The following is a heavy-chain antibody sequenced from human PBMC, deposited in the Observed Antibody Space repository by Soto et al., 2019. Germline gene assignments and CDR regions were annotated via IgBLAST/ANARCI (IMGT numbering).Heavy chain of an antibody. V-gene: IGHV4-34*01. CDR3: ARIRLRFGEFTRWGNWLDP. D-gene: IGHD3-10*01. CDR2: INHSGST. Sequence: SSETLSLTCAVYGWSFSGYYWSWIRQPPGKGLEWIGEINHSGSTNHNPSLKSRVTISVDPSKNQFSLKLSAVTAADTAVYYCARIRLRFGEFTRWGNWLDPWGQGTLVTVSS. J-gene: IGHJ5*02. CDR1: GWSFSGYY.